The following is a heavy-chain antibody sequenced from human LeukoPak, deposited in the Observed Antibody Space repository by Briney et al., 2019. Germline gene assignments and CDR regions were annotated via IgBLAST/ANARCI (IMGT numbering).Heavy chain of an antibody. V-gene: IGHV3-30*02. D-gene: IGHD6-19*01. CDR3: ATSVTGYSSRFYY. Sequence: GGSLRLSCAASGFTFNSYDMQWLRQSPGKGLEWVTFIRYDGSEKYYVDSVEGRFTISRDNSKNTLYLQMNSLRAEDTAVYYCATSVTGYSSRFYYWGQGTLVTVSP. CDR2: IRYDGSEK. J-gene: IGHJ4*02. CDR1: GFTFNSYD.